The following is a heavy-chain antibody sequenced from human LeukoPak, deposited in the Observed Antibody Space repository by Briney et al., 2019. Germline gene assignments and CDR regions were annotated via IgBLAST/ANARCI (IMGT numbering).Heavy chain of an antibody. D-gene: IGHD2-2*01. CDR2: ISSGSSYI. J-gene: IGHJ3*02. CDR1: GLTFSRYS. CDR3: AKETSWVTFDI. Sequence: GGSLRLSCAASGLTFSRYSMNWVRQAPGKGLEWVSSISSGSSYIYYVDSVKGRFTVSRDNAKNSLYLQMNSLRAEDTAVYYCAKETSWVTFDIWGQGTMVTVSS. V-gene: IGHV3-21*01.